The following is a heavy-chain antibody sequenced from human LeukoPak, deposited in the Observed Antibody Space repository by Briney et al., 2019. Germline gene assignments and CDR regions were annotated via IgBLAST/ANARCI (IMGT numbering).Heavy chain of an antibody. D-gene: IGHD1-26*01. CDR1: GYTFTSYD. J-gene: IGHJ4*02. CDR3: ARGAGVGSTLDY. V-gene: IGHV1-8*01. Sequence: ASVKVSCKASGYTFTSYDINWVRQATGQGLEWMGWMNRNSGTTGYAQKFQGRVTMTRNTSISTAYMELSSLRSEDTAVYYCARGAGVGSTLDYWGQGTPVTVSS. CDR2: MNRNSGTT.